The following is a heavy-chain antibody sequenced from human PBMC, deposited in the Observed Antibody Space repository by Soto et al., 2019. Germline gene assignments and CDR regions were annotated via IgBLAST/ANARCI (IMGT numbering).Heavy chain of an antibody. CDR2: IIPIFGTA. V-gene: IGHV1-69*13. J-gene: IGHJ4*02. CDR1: GGTFSSYA. Sequence: SVKVSCRASGGTFSSYAISWVRQAPGQGLEWMGGIIPIFGTANYAQKFQGRVTITADESKNTLYLQMNSLRAEDTAVYYCAKDRDYVNYFDYWGQGTLVTVSS. D-gene: IGHD4-17*01. CDR3: AKDRDYVNYFDY.